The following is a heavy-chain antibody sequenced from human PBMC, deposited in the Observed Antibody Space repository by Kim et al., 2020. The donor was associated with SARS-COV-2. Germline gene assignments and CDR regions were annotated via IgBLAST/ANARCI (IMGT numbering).Heavy chain of an antibody. CDR2: ISGSGGST. J-gene: IGHJ3*02. CDR1: GFTFSSYA. D-gene: IGHD3-9*01. Sequence: GGSLRLSCAASGFTFSSYAMSWVRQAPGKGLEWVSAISGSGGSTYYADSVKGRFTISRDNSKNTLYLQMNSLRAEDTAVSYCAKCLRYFDWLLSSHAFDIWGQGTMVTVSS. CDR3: AKCLRYFDWLLSSHAFDI. V-gene: IGHV3-23*01.